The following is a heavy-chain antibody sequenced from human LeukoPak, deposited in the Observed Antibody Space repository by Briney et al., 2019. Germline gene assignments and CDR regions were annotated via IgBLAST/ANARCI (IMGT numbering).Heavy chain of an antibody. CDR3: AFMADSSGPRYYGMDV. J-gene: IGHJ6*02. Sequence: GGSLRLSCTASKFTFSNYGMHWVRQAPGKGLEWVAVISYDGSNKYYADSVKGRFTISRDNSKNTLYLQMNSLRAEDTAVYYCAFMADSSGPRYYGMDVWGQGTTVTVSS. CDR2: ISYDGSNK. CDR1: KFTFSNYG. V-gene: IGHV3-30*03. D-gene: IGHD3-22*01.